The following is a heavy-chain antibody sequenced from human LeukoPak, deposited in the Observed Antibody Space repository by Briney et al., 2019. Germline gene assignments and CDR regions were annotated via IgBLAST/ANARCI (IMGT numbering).Heavy chain of an antibody. CDR2: IIPIFGTA. CDR3: ARAYCTNGVCYEGYFDH. D-gene: IGHD2-8*01. V-gene: IGHV1-69*13. Sequence: GASVKVSCKASGGTFSSYAISWVRQAPGQGLEWIGGIIPIFGTANYAQKFQGRVTITADESTSTAYMELSSLRSEDTAVYYCARAYCTNGVCYEGYFDHWGQGTLVTVSS. CDR1: GGTFSSYA. J-gene: IGHJ4*02.